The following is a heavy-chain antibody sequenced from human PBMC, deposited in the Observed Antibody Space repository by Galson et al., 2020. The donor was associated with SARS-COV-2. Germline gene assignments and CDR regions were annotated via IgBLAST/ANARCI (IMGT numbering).Heavy chain of an antibody. CDR1: GFSFSGYS. CDR3: ARDAGGYADY. D-gene: IGHD5-12*01. CDR2: ISDSSSYI. Sequence: GGSLRLSCAASGFSFSGYSMNWVRQAPGKGLEWVSSISDSSSYIFYADSVKGRFTISRDNAKNSLYLQMNSLRAEDTAVYYCARDAGGYADYWGQGTLVTVSS. J-gene: IGHJ4*02. V-gene: IGHV3-21*01.